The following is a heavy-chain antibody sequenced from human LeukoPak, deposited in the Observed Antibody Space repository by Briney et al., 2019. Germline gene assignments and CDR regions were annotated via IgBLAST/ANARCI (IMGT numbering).Heavy chain of an antibody. J-gene: IGHJ4*02. CDR3: VKDRTWEPAPSHFNS. Sequence: GGSQRLSCAASGFTFSSYAMNWVRQAPGKGLEVISSISSSGTPLYYADSVKGRFTISRDNSRSTVYLQMNSLRDEDTAIYYCVKDRTWEPAPSHFNSWGQGVLVSVSS. CDR2: ISSSGTPL. CDR1: GFTFSSYA. V-gene: IGHV3-48*03. D-gene: IGHD1-14*01.